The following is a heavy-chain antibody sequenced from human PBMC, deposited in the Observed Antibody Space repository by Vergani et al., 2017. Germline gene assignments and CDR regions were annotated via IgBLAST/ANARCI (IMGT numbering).Heavy chain of an antibody. Sequence: ELQLVESGGGLFQPGGSLRLSCAASGSTVSGNYMTWVRQAPGKGLECVSHIYSGDETYYAYSVKGRVTISRDTSKNTLHLQINNLSVEDRAVYYCARVNDYGSGTYFDPWGQGTLVTVSS. CDR1: GSTVSGNY. D-gene: IGHD3-10*01. V-gene: IGHV3-66*02. CDR2: IYSGDET. J-gene: IGHJ5*02. CDR3: ARVNDYGSGTYFDP.